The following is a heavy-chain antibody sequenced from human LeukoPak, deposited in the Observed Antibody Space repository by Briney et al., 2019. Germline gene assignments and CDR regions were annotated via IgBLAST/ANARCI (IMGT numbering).Heavy chain of an antibody. CDR1: GYTFTGYY. CDR2: INPNSGGT. Sequence: ASVKVSCKASGYTFTGYYMHWVRQAPGQGLEWMGWINPNSGGTNYAQKFQGRVTMTRDTSISTAYMELSRLRSDDTAVYYCARDDYYDSSGYLDYWGQGTLVTVSS. J-gene: IGHJ4*02. D-gene: IGHD3-22*01. CDR3: ARDDYYDSSGYLDY. V-gene: IGHV1-2*02.